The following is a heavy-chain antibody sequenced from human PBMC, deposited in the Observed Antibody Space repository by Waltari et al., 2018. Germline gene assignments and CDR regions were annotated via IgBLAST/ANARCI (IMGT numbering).Heavy chain of an antibody. CDR2: IKCDSGGT. D-gene: IGHD3-10*01. CDR1: GYTFTDYF. Sequence: QVQLVQSGAELKKPGASVKVSCKASGYTFTDYFIHWVRQAPGQGLEWMGRIKCDSGGTNYAQKFQGRVTMTRDTSISTAYMELSSLISDDTAVYYCARYLSGSGCLDYWGQGTLVTASS. CDR3: ARYLSGSGCLDY. V-gene: IGHV1-2*06. J-gene: IGHJ4*02.